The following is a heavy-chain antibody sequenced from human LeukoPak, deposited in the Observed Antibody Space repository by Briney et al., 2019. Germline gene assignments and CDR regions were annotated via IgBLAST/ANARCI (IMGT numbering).Heavy chain of an antibody. CDR2: ISGSGDDT. J-gene: IGHJ4*02. CDR3: AKKEAMIRGVPYYYDF. CDR1: GFTFSSYV. V-gene: IGHV3-23*01. Sequence: GGSLRLSCSASGFTFSSYVMTWLPQAPGQGLVWVSAISGSGDDTYYADSVKGRFTITRDNTKNTLYLQMNSLRAEDTAVYYCAKKEAMIRGVPYYYDFWGQGTLVTVSS. D-gene: IGHD3-10*01.